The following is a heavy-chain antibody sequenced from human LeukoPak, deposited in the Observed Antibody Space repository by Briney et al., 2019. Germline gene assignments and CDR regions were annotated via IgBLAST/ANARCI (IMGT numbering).Heavy chain of an antibody. CDR3: ARDKSNSMGRGVIIKDHSYYYMDV. CDR2: IIPIFGTA. V-gene: IGHV1-69*13. Sequence: SVKVSCKASGGTFSSYAISWVRQAPGQGLEWMGGIIPIFGTANYAQKFQGRVTITADESTSTAYMELSSLRSEDTAVYYCARDKSNSMGRGVIIKDHSYYYMDVWGKGTTVTISS. J-gene: IGHJ6*03. CDR1: GGTFSSYA. D-gene: IGHD3-10*01.